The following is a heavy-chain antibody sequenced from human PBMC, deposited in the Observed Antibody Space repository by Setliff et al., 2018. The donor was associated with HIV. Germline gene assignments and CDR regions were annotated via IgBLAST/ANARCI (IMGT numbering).Heavy chain of an antibody. CDR1: GLTFSSYP. Sequence: GGSLRLSCAGPGLTFSSYPMHWVRQAPGKGLEWVALISQDGSYKYYADSVQGRFTISRDNSKNTLSLQMNSLRAGDTAVYYCARDRKFGSSGHYYYYMDVWGKGTTVTVSS. D-gene: IGHD6-6*01. V-gene: IGHV3-30*04. CDR3: ARDRKFGSSGHYYYYMDV. J-gene: IGHJ6*03. CDR2: ISQDGSYK.